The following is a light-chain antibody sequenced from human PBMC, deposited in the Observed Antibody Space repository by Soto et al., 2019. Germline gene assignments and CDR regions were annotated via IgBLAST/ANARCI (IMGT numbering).Light chain of an antibody. CDR3: LVSYNGANWV. V-gene: IGLV7-46*01. CDR2: DTS. Sequence: QSVVTQEPSLTVSPGGTVTLTCGSSTGAVTSGHYPFWFQQKPGQAPTTLIYDTSSKHSWTPARFSGSLLGGKAALTLSGAQPEDEADYYCLVSYNGANWVFGGGTKLTVL. J-gene: IGLJ3*02. CDR1: TGAVTSGHY.